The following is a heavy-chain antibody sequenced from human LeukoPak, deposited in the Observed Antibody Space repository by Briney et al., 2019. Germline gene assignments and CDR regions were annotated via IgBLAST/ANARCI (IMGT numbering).Heavy chain of an antibody. D-gene: IGHD3-16*01. CDR1: GYSLGKNYY. V-gene: IGHV4-38-2*01. J-gene: IGHJ4*02. CDR3: ARYDSRGSASTRFDY. CDR2: IYGRAST. Sequence: SETLSLTCAVSGYSLGKNYYWGWIRQSPGKGLECIGRIYGRASTSYNPSLMNRVTMSVGTSKNHFSLQLTSVTAADTAVYYCARYDSRGSASTRFDYWGPGILVTVSS.